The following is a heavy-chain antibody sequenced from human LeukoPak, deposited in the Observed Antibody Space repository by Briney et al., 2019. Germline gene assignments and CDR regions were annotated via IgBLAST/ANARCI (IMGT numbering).Heavy chain of an antibody. CDR3: AKSPDPVFEAYYFDY. V-gene: IGHV3-30-3*02. CDR2: ISYDGSNK. J-gene: IGHJ4*02. D-gene: IGHD2-21*01. Sequence: PGGSLRLSCAASGFTFSSYAMYWVRQAPGKGLEWVAVISYDGSNKYYADSVKGRFTISRDNSKNTLYLQMNSLRAEDTAVYYCAKSPDPVFEAYYFDYWGQGTLVTVSS. CDR1: GFTFSSYA.